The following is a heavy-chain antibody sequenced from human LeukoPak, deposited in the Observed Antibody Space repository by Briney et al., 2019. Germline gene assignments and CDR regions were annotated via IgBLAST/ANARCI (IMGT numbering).Heavy chain of an antibody. CDR3: ATVFDY. V-gene: IGHV3-74*01. J-gene: IGHJ4*02. CDR1: GLTFSNHW. Sequence: PGGSLRLSCAASGLTFSNHWMHWVRQAPGKGLVWVSRIDRDGSGTSYADSVKGRFTISRDNAKNTTYLQMNSLRAEISAVYPCATVFDYWGQGTLVTVSS. CDR2: IDRDGSGT. D-gene: IGHD4-17*01.